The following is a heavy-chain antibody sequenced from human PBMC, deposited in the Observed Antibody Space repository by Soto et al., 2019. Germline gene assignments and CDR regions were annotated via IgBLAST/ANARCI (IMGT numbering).Heavy chain of an antibody. CDR3: AREPDFWSGFAEYYFDY. CDR2: IIPILGIA. CDR1: GGTFSSYT. D-gene: IGHD3-3*01. V-gene: IGHV1-69*08. J-gene: IGHJ4*02. Sequence: QVQLVQSGAEVKKPGSSVKVSCKASGGTFSSYTISWVRQAPGQGLEWMGRIIPILGIANYAQKFQGRVTITADKSTSTAYMELSSLRSEDTAVYYCAREPDFWSGFAEYYFDYWCQGTLVTVSS.